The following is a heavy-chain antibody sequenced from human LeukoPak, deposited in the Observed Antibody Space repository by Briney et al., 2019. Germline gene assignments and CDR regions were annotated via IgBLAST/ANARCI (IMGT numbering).Heavy chain of an antibody. CDR3: ARSPAVAGDEYYFDY. CDR1: GGSFSGYY. CDR2: INHRGST. V-gene: IGHV4-34*01. J-gene: IGHJ4*02. D-gene: IGHD6-19*01. Sequence: PSETLSLTCAVYGGSFSGYYWSWIRQPPGKGLEWIGEINHRGSTNYNPSLKSRVTISVDTSKNQFSLKLSSVTAADTAVYYCARSPAVAGDEYYFDYWGQGTLVTVSS.